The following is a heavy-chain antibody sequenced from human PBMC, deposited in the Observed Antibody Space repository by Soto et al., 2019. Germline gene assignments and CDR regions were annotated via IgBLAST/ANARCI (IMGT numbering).Heavy chain of an antibody. CDR3: ATSTMITFGGVPFDY. CDR2: INPSGGST. J-gene: IGHJ4*02. Sequence: ASVKVSCTASGYTFTSYYMHWVRQAPGQGLEWMGIINPSGGSTSYAQKFQGRVTMTRDTSTSTVYMELSSLRSEDTAVYYCATSTMITFGGVPFDYWGQGTLVTSPQ. CDR1: GYTFTSYY. V-gene: IGHV1-46*03. D-gene: IGHD3-16*01.